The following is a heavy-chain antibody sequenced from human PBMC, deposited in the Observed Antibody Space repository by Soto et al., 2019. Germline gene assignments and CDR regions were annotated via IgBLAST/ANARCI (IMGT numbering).Heavy chain of an antibody. D-gene: IGHD4-17*01. CDR1: GGSVRGYY. CDR3: ASGLVTTLHY. V-gene: IGHV4-34*01. Sequence: PSETLSLTCAVYGGSVRGYYWSWIRQPPGKGLEWIGEINDSGSTKYNPSLKSRVTISVDTSKNQFSLSLSSVTAADTAVYYCASGLVTTLHYWGQGTLVTVSS. CDR2: INDSGST. J-gene: IGHJ4*02.